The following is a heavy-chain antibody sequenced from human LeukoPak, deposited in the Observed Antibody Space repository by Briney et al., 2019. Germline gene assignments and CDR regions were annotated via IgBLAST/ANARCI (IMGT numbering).Heavy chain of an antibody. V-gene: IGHV3-11*04. CDR1: GFTFSDYY. J-gene: IGHJ4*02. CDR2: ISSSGSTI. CDR3: ARVVVVVAAQYYYFDY. D-gene: IGHD2-15*01. Sequence: PGGSLRLTXAASGFTFSDYYMSWIRQAPGKGLEWDSYISSSGSTIYYADSVKGRFTISRDNAKNSLYLQMNGLRAEDTAVYYCARVVVVVAAQYYYFDYWGQGTLVTVSS.